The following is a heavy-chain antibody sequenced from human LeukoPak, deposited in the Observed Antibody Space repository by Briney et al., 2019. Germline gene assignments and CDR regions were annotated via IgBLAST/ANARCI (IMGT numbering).Heavy chain of an antibody. CDR2: ISWNSGNI. D-gene: IGHD5-18*01. CDR1: GFTFDDYA. Sequence: GRSLRLSCVASGFTFDDYAMHWVRQAPGKGLEWVSGISWNSGNIGYADSVKGRFTISRDNAKNSLYLQMNSLRAEDTALYYCAKDIEGSGYSYGPGDYWGQGTLVTVSS. J-gene: IGHJ4*02. V-gene: IGHV3-9*01. CDR3: AKDIEGSGYSYGPGDY.